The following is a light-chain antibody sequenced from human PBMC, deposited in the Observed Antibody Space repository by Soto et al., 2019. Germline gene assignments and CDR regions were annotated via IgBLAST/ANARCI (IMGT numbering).Light chain of an antibody. CDR1: SSNIGNNY. V-gene: IGLV1-51*01. J-gene: IGLJ1*01. CDR2: DNN. CDR3: GTWDSSLSAGV. Sequence: QSVLACFPAVSAAPGQKVTISCSGSSSNIGNNYVSWYQQLPGTAPKLLIYDNNKRPSGIPDRFSGSKSGTSATLGITGLQTGDEADYFCGTWDSSLSAGVFGTGTKVTVL.